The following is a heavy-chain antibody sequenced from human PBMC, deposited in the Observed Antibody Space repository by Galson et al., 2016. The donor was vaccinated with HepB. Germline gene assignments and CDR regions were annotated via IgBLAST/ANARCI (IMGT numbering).Heavy chain of an antibody. V-gene: IGHV3-7*03. CDR3: ARDHISGRGPFFDY. J-gene: IGHJ4*02. CDR1: GFTFSRSW. D-gene: IGHD5-12*01. Sequence: SLRFSCAASGFTFSRSWMTWVRQAPGRGLEWLANIKEDGSSTNHVDSVKGRFTISRDNAKTSLYLQMNSLRAEDTAVYYCARDHISGRGPFFDYWGQGIPVTVSS. CDR2: IKEDGSST.